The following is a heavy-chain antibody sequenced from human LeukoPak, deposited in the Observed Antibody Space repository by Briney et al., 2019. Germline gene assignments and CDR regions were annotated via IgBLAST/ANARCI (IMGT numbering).Heavy chain of an antibody. CDR3: ARERGDF. V-gene: IGHV3-11*06. J-gene: IGHJ4*02. CDR2: ISGSSTYI. CDR1: GFTFSDYY. Sequence: GGSLRLSCAASGFTFSDYYMNWIRQAPGKGLEWVSYISGSSTYINYADSVKGRFTISRDNAKNSLYLQMNSLRAEDTAVYYCARERGDFWGQGTLVTVSS.